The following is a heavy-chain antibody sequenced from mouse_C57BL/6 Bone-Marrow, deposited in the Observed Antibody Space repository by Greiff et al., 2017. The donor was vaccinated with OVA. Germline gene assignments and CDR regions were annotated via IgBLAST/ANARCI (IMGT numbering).Heavy chain of an antibody. J-gene: IGHJ1*03. CDR2: IYPRSGNT. Sequence: VQLQQSGAELARPGASVKLSCKASGYTFTSYGISWVKQRTGQGLEWIGEIYPRSGNTSYNEKFKGKATLTADKSSSTAYMELRSLTSEDSAVYFCARWRYFDVWGTGTTVTVSS. CDR1: GYTFTSYG. CDR3: ARWRYFDV. V-gene: IGHV1-81*01.